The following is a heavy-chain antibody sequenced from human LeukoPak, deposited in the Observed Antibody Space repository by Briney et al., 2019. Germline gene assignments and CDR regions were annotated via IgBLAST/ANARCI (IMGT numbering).Heavy chain of an antibody. CDR1: GGSISSGGYY. CDR2: IYYSGST. CDR3: ARRGWDGDYLDY. Sequence: PSETLSLTCTVSGGSISSGGYYWSWIRQHPGKGLEWIGYIYYSGSTYYNPSLKSRVTISVDTSKNQFSLKLSSVTAADTAVYYCARRGWDGDYLDYWGQGTLVTVSS. D-gene: IGHD4-17*01. J-gene: IGHJ4*02. V-gene: IGHV4-31*03.